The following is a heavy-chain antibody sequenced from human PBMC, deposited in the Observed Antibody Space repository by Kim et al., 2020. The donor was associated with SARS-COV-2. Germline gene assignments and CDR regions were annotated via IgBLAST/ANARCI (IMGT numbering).Heavy chain of an antibody. V-gene: IGHV1-18*01. CDR1: GYTFTNYG. CDR3: ARGGKTAAGTPLFY. Sequence: ASVKVSCKASGYTFTNYGFTWVRQAPGQGLEWMGWISAYNGNTNYAPNLQGRITTTTDTSTSTAYMELRSLRSDDTAVYYCARGGKTAAGTPLFYWGQGTLVTVSS. J-gene: IGHJ4*02. CDR2: ISAYNGNT. D-gene: IGHD6-13*01.